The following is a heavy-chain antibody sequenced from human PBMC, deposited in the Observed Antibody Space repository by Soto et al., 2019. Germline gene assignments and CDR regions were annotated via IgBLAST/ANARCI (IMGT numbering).Heavy chain of an antibody. J-gene: IGHJ4*02. CDR3: AKDLLGHSSSSPRPVDY. CDR2: IWYDGSNK. D-gene: IGHD6-13*01. Sequence: PGGLLRLSCAASGFTFSNYGMHWVRQAPGKGLEWVAVIWYDGSNKYYADSVKGRFTISRDNSKNTLYLQMNSLRAEDTAVYYCAKDLLGHSSSSPRPVDYWGQGTLVTVSS. CDR1: GFTFSNYG. V-gene: IGHV3-33*06.